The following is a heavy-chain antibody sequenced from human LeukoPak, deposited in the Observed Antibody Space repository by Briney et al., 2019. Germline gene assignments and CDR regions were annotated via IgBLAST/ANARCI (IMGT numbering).Heavy chain of an antibody. CDR2: IYPGDSDT. V-gene: IGHV5-51*01. D-gene: IGHD3-16*01. J-gene: IGHJ6*02. CDR3: ASADMGVYYYYGMDV. Sequence: GESLKISCKVSGYIFTSYWIGWVRQMPGKGLEWMGIIYPGDSDTRYSPSFQGQVTISADKSISTAYLQWSSLKASDTAMYYCASADMGVYYYYGMDVWGQGTTVTVSS. CDR1: GYIFTSYW.